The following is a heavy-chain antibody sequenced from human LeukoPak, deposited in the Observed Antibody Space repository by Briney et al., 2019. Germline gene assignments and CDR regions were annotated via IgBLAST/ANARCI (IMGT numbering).Heavy chain of an antibody. V-gene: IGHV3-30*02. CDR2: IRYDGSNK. Sequence: GGSLRLSCAASGFTFSSYGMHWVRQAPGKGLEWVAFIRYDGSNKYYADSVKGRFTISRDNSKNTLYLQMNSLRAEDTAVYYCAKDRDSSGQTIDYWGQGTLVTVSS. J-gene: IGHJ4*02. CDR3: AKDRDSSGQTIDY. D-gene: IGHD3-22*01. CDR1: GFTFSSYG.